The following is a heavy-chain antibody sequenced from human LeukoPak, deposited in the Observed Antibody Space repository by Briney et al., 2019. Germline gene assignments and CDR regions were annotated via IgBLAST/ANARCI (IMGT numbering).Heavy chain of an antibody. D-gene: IGHD3-3*01. CDR3: AKGLEWLLDYMDV. J-gene: IGHJ6*03. Sequence: ASVKVSCKASGGTFSSYAISWVRQAPGQGLEWMGRIIPIFGTANYAQKFQGRVTITTDESTSTAYMELSSLRAEDTAVYYCAKGLEWLLDYMDVWGKGTTVTVSS. CDR2: IIPIFGTA. V-gene: IGHV1-69*05. CDR1: GGTFSSYA.